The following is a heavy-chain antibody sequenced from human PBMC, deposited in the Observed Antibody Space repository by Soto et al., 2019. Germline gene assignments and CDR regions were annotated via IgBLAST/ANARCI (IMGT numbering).Heavy chain of an antibody. V-gene: IGHV3-64D*09. Sequence: GGSLRLSCSASGFTFSSYAMHWVRQAPGKGLEYVSAISSNVGSTYYADTVKGKFTISRDNSKNTLYLQMSSLRAKDSAEYYCVRGYCSSWYEYFQLWGQGTLVTVSS. J-gene: IGHJ1*01. CDR2: ISSNVGST. CDR3: VRGYCSSWYEYFQL. CDR1: GFTFSSYA. D-gene: IGHD6-13*01.